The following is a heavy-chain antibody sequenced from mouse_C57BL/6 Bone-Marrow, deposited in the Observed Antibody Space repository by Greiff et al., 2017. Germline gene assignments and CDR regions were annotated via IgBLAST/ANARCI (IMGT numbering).Heavy chain of an antibody. V-gene: IGHV1-63*01. CDR1: GYTFTNYW. CDR3: ARSRGRLRRNYSAMAD. J-gene: IGHJ4*01. CDR2: IYPGGGYT. Sequence: QVQLQQSGAELVRPGTSVKMSCKASGYTFTNYWIGWAKQRPGHGLEWIGDIYPGGGYTNYNEKFKGKATLTADKSSSTAYMQFSSLTSEDSAIEYCARSRGRLRRNYSAMADWGQGTSVTVSS. D-gene: IGHD2-4*01.